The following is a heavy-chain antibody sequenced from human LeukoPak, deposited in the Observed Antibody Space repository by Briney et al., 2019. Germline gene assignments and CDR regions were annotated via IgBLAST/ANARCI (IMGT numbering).Heavy chain of an antibody. CDR2: IKEDGSEK. V-gene: IGHV3-7*05. J-gene: IGHJ4*02. D-gene: IGHD6-19*01. Sequence: PGGSLRLSCAASGFTFSSYWMSWVRQAPGGGLEWVANIKEDGSEKYYADSVKGRFTISRDNAKISLYLQMNSLRAEDTAVYYCASQFWWAAVAGTTLDYWGQGTLVTVSS. CDR1: GFTFSSYW. CDR3: ASQFWWAAVAGTTLDY.